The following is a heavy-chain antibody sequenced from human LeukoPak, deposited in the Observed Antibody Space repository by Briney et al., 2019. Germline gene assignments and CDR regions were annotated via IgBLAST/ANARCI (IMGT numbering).Heavy chain of an antibody. CDR3: ARAAPPPSSWYGYYFDY. V-gene: IGHV1-18*01. CDR1: GYTFTSYG. CDR2: ISAYNGNT. D-gene: IGHD6-13*01. J-gene: IGHJ4*02. Sequence: ASVKVSCKASGYTFTSYGISWVRQAPGQGLEWMGRISAYNGNTNYAQKLRGRVTMTTDTSTSKAYMELRSLRSDDTAVYYCARAAPPPSSWYGYYFDYWGQGTLVTVSS.